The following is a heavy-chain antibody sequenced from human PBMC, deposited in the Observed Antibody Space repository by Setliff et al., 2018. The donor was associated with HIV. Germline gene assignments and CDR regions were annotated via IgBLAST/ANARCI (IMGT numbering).Heavy chain of an antibody. J-gene: IGHJ6*03. CDR2: IFFTGNT. CDR1: GGSISGYY. Sequence: SETLSLTCTVSGGSISGYYWSWIRQPPGKGLEYIGSIFFTGNTIHNPSLKARVTLSVDMSKNQVFLRLSSVTAADTAVYYCVRGYCSSTTCYEDYYYMDVWGKGSTVTVSS. D-gene: IGHD2-2*01. CDR3: VRGYCSSTTCYEDYYYMDV. V-gene: IGHV4-59*01.